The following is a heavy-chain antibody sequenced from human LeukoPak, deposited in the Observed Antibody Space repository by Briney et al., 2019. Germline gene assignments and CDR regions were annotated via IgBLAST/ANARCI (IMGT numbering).Heavy chain of an antibody. CDR3: ARDHGGYSI. J-gene: IGHJ3*02. CDR1: GGSISSSSYY. V-gene: IGHV4-39*07. D-gene: IGHD5-12*01. Sequence: PSETLSVICTVSGGSISSSSYYWGWIRQPPGKGLEWIGSIYYRGSIYYNPSLKSRVTISVDTSKNQFSLKLSSVTAADTAAYYCARDHGGYSIWGQGTMVTVSS. CDR2: IYYRGSI.